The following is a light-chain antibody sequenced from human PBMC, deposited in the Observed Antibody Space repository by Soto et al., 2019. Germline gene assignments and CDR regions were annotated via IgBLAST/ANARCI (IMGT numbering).Light chain of an antibody. CDR3: QSYDSSLSGPHWV. CDR1: SSNIGAGYD. Sequence: QAVVTQPPSVSGAPGQRVTISCSGTSSNIGAGYDVHWYRQLPGTAPKLLISNNNNRPSGVPDRFSGSKSGSSASLAITGLQADDEADYYCQSYDSSLSGPHWVFGGGTKLTVL. J-gene: IGLJ3*02. CDR2: NNN. V-gene: IGLV1-40*01.